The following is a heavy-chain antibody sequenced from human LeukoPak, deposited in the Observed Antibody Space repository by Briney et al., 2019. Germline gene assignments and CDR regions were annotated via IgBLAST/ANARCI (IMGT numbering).Heavy chain of an antibody. Sequence: GGSLSLSCAASGFTFRSFAMSWVRPAPGKGLEWVSAISGSGGSTYYADSVKGRFTNSRDNSKNTLYLQMNSLRAEGTAVYYCANVNVRYSGYDSLDYWGQGTLVTVSS. V-gene: IGHV3-23*01. D-gene: IGHD5-12*01. J-gene: IGHJ4*02. CDR2: ISGSGGST. CDR3: ANVNVRYSGYDSLDY. CDR1: GFTFRSFA.